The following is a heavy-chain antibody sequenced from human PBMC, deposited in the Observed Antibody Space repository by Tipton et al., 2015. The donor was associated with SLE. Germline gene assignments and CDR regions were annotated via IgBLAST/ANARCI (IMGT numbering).Heavy chain of an antibody. J-gene: IGHJ6*02. CDR2: IYVSGST. CDR3: ASGRCSSTSCYVAPYGLDV. V-gene: IGHV4-61*02. D-gene: IGHD2-2*01. CDR1: GGSISSGFYY. Sequence: TLSLTCTVSGGSISSGFYYWSWIRQPAGKGLEWIGRIYVSGSTNYNPSLKSRVTMSVDTSKNQFSLKLSSVTAADTAVYYCASGRCSSTSCYVAPYGLDVWGQGTTVTVSS.